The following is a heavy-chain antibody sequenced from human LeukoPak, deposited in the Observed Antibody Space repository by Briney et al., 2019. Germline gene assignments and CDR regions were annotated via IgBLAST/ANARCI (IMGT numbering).Heavy chain of an antibody. CDR2: INPNSGGT. Sequence: GASVKVSCKASGYTLTGYYMHWVRQAPGQGLEWMGRINPNSGGTNYAQKFQGRVTMTRDTSISTAYMELSRLRSDDTAVYYCARDADYYDSSGYYYGENAFDIWGQGTMVTVSS. CDR3: ARDADYYDSSGYYYGENAFDI. J-gene: IGHJ3*02. V-gene: IGHV1-2*06. CDR1: GYTLTGYY. D-gene: IGHD3-22*01.